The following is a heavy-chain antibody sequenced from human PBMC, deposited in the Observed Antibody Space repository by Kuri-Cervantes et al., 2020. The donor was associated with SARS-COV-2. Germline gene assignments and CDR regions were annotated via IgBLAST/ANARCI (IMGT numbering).Heavy chain of an antibody. CDR3: AKDQHGIVVVVAAIDY. V-gene: IGHV3-21*01. Sequence: GGSLRLSCAASGFTFSSYSMNWVGQAPGKGLECVSSISSSSSYIYYADSVKGRLTISRDNAKNSLYLQMNSLRAEDTAVYYCAKDQHGIVVVVAAIDYWGQGTLVTVSS. J-gene: IGHJ4*02. D-gene: IGHD2-15*01. CDR1: GFTFSSYS. CDR2: ISSSSSYI.